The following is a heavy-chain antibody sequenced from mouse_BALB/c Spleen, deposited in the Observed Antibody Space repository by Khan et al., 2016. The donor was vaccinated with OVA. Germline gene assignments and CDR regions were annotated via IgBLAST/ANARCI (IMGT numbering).Heavy chain of an antibody. CDR1: GYTFTSYD. Sequence: QVQLQQSGPELVKPGALVKISCKASGYTFTSYDINWVKQRPGLGLEWIGWIYHGDGSTKYNENFKGKATLTAVKSSSTAYMQISSLTSENSAVSFWARGDYAWYGDGGGAGTTVTGST. V-gene: IGHV1S56*01. J-gene: IGHJ1*01. CDR3: ARGDYAWYGDG. D-gene: IGHD2-4*01. CDR2: IYHGDGST.